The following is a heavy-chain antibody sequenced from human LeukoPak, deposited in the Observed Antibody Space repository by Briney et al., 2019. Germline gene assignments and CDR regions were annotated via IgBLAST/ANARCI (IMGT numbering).Heavy chain of an antibody. D-gene: IGHD3-22*01. Sequence: ATVKVSCKASGGTVSSYAISWVRQAPGQGLEWMGGIIPIFGTANYAQKFQGRVTITTDESTSTAYMELSSLRSEDTAVYYCARVALKGYSSGYYYNWFDPWGQGTLVTVSS. CDR2: IIPIFGTA. V-gene: IGHV1-69*05. CDR1: GGTVSSYA. CDR3: ARVALKGYSSGYYYNWFDP. J-gene: IGHJ5*02.